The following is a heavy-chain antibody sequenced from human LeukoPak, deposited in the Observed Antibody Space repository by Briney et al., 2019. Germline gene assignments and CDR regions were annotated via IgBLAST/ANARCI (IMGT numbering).Heavy chain of an antibody. D-gene: IGHD3-10*01. J-gene: IGHJ4*02. V-gene: IGHV4-59*01. CDR3: ARVRSYYGSVTGKSYYFDY. CDR1: GGSISNYY. CDR2: VSSNEGT. Sequence: SETLSLTCTVSGGSISNYYWNWIRQSPGKGLEWIGYVSSNEGTNYNPSLKSRVTILVDTSKNQFSLKLSSVTAADTAVYYCARVRSYYGSVTGKSYYFDYWGQGTLVTVSS.